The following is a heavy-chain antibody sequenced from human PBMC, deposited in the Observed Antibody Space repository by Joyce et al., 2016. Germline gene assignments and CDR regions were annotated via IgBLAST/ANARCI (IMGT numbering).Heavy chain of an antibody. V-gene: IGHV4-30-4*01. CDR1: GGSVSSDDHY. CDR2: IYYSGRT. D-gene: IGHD4-23*01. Sequence: QVHLQESGPGLLKPSQTLSLTCTVSGGSVSSDDHYWSWSRQPPGKGLEWIGYIYYSGRTYYNPSLQSRVTISVDTSKNQFSLKLPFVTAADTAVYYCARVQAEDDNGGNTYFDYWGQGALVTVSS. CDR3: ARVQAEDDNGGNTYFDY. J-gene: IGHJ4*02.